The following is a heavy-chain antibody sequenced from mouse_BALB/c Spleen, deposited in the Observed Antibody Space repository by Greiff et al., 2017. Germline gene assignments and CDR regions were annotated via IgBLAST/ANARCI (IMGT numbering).Heavy chain of an antibody. V-gene: IGHV1S81*02. Sequence: QVQLQQPGAELVKPGASVKLSCKASGYTFTSYWMHWVKQRPGQGLEWIGEINPSNGRTNYNEKFKSKATLTVDKSSSTAYMQLSSLTSEDSAVYYCARCKVRTYAMDYWGQGTSVTVSS. D-gene: IGHD2-14*01. CDR2: INPSNGRT. J-gene: IGHJ4*01. CDR3: ARCKVRTYAMDY. CDR1: GYTFTSYW.